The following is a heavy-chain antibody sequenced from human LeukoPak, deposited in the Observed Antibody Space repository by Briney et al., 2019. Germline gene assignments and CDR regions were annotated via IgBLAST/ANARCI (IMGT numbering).Heavy chain of an antibody. Sequence: GGSLRLSCAASGFTFSDYYMSWIRQAPGKGLEWVSYISSRGNIIYYPDSVKGRFTISRDNAKNSLYLQMNSLRADDTAVYYCARDLGSGSYDGMDVWGQGTTVTVSS. D-gene: IGHD3-10*01. CDR1: GFTFSDYY. V-gene: IGHV3-11*01. J-gene: IGHJ6*02. CDR2: ISSRGNII. CDR3: ARDLGSGSYDGMDV.